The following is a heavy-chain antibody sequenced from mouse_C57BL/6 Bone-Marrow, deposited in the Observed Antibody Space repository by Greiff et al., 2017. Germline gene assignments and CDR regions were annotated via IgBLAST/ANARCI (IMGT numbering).Heavy chain of an antibody. CDR3: ARGDYGFYAMDY. CDR2: ISSGSSTL. CDR1: GFTFSDYG. V-gene: IGHV5-17*01. Sequence: EVKVVESGGGLVKPGGSLKLSCAASGFTFSDYGMHWVRQAPEKGLEWVAYISSGSSTLYYADTVKGRFTISRDNAKNTLFLQMTSLRSEDTAMYYCARGDYGFYAMDYWGQGTSVTVSS. J-gene: IGHJ4*01. D-gene: IGHD2-2*01.